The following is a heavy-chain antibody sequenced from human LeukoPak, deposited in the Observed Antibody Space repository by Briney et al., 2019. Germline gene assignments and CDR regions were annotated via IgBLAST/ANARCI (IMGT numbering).Heavy chain of an antibody. D-gene: IGHD6-13*01. J-gene: IGHJ4*02. Sequence: GGSLRLSCAASGFTFSSYGMHWVRQAPGKGLEWVAVIWCDGSNKYYADSVKGRFTISRDNSKNTLYLQMNSLRAEDTAVYYCARDVAAAGLDYWGQGTLVTVSS. CDR2: IWCDGSNK. V-gene: IGHV3-33*01. CDR1: GFTFSSYG. CDR3: ARDVAAAGLDY.